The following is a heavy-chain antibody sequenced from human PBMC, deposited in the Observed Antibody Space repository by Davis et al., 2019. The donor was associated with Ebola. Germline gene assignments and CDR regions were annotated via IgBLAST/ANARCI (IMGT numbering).Heavy chain of an antibody. CDR3: TGAISYGWFDP. CDR2: LWHDGINE. D-gene: IGHD4-17*01. J-gene: IGHJ5*02. V-gene: IGHV3-33*08. CDR1: GLTFESYW. Sequence: GESLKISCAASGLTFESYWMTWVRQSPGKGLEWVAVLWHDGINEYYGESVKGRFTISRDTSKNTVYLQMNNLRAEDTAVYYCTGAISYGWFDPWGQGTLVTVSS.